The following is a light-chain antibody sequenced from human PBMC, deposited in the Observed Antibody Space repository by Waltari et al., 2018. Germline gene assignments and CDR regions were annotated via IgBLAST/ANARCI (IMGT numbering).Light chain of an antibody. CDR2: GAS. Sequence: DIQMTQSPSSLAASVGDRVTITCRASQGISKFLAWFRQKPGKAPESLIYGASSLQSGVPSRFSGSGSGTDFTLAISSLQSEDVATYYCQKYDSAPLTFGPGTKVEIK. CDR3: QKYDSAPLT. V-gene: IGKV1-16*01. J-gene: IGKJ3*01. CDR1: QGISKF.